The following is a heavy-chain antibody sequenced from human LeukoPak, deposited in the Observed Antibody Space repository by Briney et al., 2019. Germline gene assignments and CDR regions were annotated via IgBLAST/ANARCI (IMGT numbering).Heavy chain of an antibody. J-gene: IGHJ6*02. D-gene: IGHD3-10*01. CDR3: ARDLFRGSTNYGMDV. V-gene: IGHV1-2*02. CDR2: INPNSGGT. Sequence: GASVKVSCKASGYTFTGYYMHWVRQAPGQGLEWMGWINPNSGGTNYAQKFQGRVTMTRETSISTAYMELSRLRSDDTAVYYCARDLFRGSTNYGMDVWGQGTTVTVSS. CDR1: GYTFTGYY.